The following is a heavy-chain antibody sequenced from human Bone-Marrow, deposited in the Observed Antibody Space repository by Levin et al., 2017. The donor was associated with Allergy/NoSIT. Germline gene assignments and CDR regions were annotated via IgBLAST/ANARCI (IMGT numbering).Heavy chain of an antibody. D-gene: IGHD6-6*01. CDR2: INPIGDST. CDR1: GYTFSSYY. J-gene: IGHJ6*02. Sequence: ASVKVSCKASGYTFSSYYMHWVRQAPGQGLQWLGIINPIGDSTSYPQKFQGRVTVTRDTSTSTVYMELSSLRSEDTAVYYCAREAKYSSSSANNYYNGMDVWGQGTTVTVSS. V-gene: IGHV1-46*01. CDR3: AREAKYSSSSANNYYNGMDV.